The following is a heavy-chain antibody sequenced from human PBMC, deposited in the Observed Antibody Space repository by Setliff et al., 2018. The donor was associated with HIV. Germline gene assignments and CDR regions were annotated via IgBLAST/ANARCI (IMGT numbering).Heavy chain of an antibody. D-gene: IGHD4-17*01. CDR1: GDSISSYY. CDR3: ARVQMAYAAFDV. CDR2: IYFTGSS. V-gene: IGHV4-59*01. J-gene: IGHJ3*01. Sequence: SETLSLTCSVSGDSISSYYWSWIRQPPGKGLEWTGSIYFTGSSDNNPSLKSRVTLSVDTSKHQFSLKLSSVTAADTAVYYCARVQMAYAAFDVWGQGTMVTVSS.